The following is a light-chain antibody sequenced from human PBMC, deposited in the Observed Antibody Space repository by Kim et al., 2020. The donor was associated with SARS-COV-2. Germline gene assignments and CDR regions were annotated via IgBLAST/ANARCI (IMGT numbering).Light chain of an antibody. Sequence: QSVLTQPPSVSAAPGQRVTISCSGGSSNIGNKYVSWYQQLPRTAPKLLIYDNNKRPSGIPDRFSGSKSVTSATLGITGLQTGDEADYYCGTCDSSLSLYVFGTGTKVTVL. J-gene: IGLJ1*01. V-gene: IGLV1-51*01. CDR3: GTCDSSLSLYV. CDR2: DNN. CDR1: SSNIGNKY.